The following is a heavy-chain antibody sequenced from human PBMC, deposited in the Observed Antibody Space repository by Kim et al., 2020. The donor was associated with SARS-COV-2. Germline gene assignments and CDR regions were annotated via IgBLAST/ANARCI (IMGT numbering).Heavy chain of an antibody. D-gene: IGHD1-1*01. Sequence: GGSLRLSCAASGFTFSSYAMSWVRQAPGKGPEWVSLVSGSGGSTYHADSVTVRFALSRDHSPTPLSLQIHRLRAASPALSSFSPVSSTNCSFFDYWGQ. CDR1: GFTFSSYA. V-gene: IGHV3-23*01. J-gene: IGHJ4*02. CDR3: SPVSSTNCSFFDY. CDR2: VSGSGGST.